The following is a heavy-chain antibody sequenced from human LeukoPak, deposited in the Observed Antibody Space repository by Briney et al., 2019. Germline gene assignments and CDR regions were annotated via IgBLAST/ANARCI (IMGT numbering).Heavy chain of an antibody. CDR1: KFAFSSYA. J-gene: IGHJ4*02. CDR3: ARDNNGDFYYFDY. Sequence: PGGSLRLSCAASKFAFSSYAMSWVRQAPGKGLEWVSAISGGGGNTYYADSVKGRFTISRDNSKNTLYLQMNSLRAEDTAVYYCARDNNGDFYYFDYWGQGTLVTVSS. CDR2: ISGGGGNT. D-gene: IGHD4-17*01. V-gene: IGHV3-23*01.